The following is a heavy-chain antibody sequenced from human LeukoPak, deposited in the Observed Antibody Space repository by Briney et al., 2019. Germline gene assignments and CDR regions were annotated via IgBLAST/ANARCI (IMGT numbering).Heavy chain of an antibody. CDR3: ERTYYYDSSGYVYYFDY. J-gene: IGHJ4*02. CDR1: GGSISSSSYY. V-gene: IGHV4-39*07. Sequence: SETLSLTCTVSGGSISSSSYYWGWIRQPPGKGLEWIGSIYYSGSTYYDPSLKSRVTISVDTSKNQFSLKLSSVTAADTAVYYCERTYYYDSSGYVYYFDYWGQGTLVTVSS. CDR2: IYYSGST. D-gene: IGHD3-22*01.